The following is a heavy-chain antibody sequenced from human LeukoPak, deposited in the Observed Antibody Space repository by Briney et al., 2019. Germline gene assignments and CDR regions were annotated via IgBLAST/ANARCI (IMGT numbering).Heavy chain of an antibody. J-gene: IGHJ4*02. CDR1: GYTFTSHY. CDR3: AAPGASGFVGNFWSGPLDF. D-gene: IGHD3-3*01. Sequence: ASVKVSCRASGYTFTSHYMHWVRQAPGQGLEWMGVINPSVGSTSYPQKFQGRVTMSGDTSTSTVYMELSSLKSEDTAVYYCAAPGASGFVGNFWSGPLDFWGRGALVTVSS. V-gene: IGHV1-46*01. CDR2: INPSVGST.